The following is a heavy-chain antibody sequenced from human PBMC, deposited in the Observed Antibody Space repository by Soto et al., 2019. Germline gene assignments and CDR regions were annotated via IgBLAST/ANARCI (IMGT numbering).Heavy chain of an antibody. CDR1: GGSISSSSYY. Sequence: SETLSLTCTVSGGSISSSSYYWGWIRQPPGKGLEWIGSIYYSGSTYYNPSLKSRVTISVDTSKNQFSLKLSSVTAADTAVYYCARTVPDYYYYGMDVWGQRTTVTVSS. CDR2: IYYSGST. D-gene: IGHD2-2*01. V-gene: IGHV4-39*07. J-gene: IGHJ6*02. CDR3: ARTVPDYYYYGMDV.